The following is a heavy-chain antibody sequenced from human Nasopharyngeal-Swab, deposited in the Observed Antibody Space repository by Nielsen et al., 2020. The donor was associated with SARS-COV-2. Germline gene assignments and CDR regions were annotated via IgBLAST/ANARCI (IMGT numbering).Heavy chain of an antibody. Sequence: ESLKIPRAASGINFNGSAKHWVRPASGKGPGGVGLIGDKEHNYATTYGAAVKGRFTIPRDHSKNTAFLQMDCLHTEETALYYCTTDYYFDYWGQGTLVTVSS. D-gene: IGHD4/OR15-4a*01. V-gene: IGHV3-73*01. J-gene: IGHJ4*02. CDR3: TTDYYFDY. CDR1: GINFNGSA. CDR2: IGDKEHNYAT.